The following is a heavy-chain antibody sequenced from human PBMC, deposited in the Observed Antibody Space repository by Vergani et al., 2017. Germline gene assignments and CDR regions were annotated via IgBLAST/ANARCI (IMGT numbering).Heavy chain of an antibody. V-gene: IGHV1-69*01. Sequence: QVQLVQSGAEVKKPGSSVKVSCKASGGTFSSYAISWVRQAPGQGLEWMGGIIPIFGTANYAQKFQGRVTITADESTSTAYMELSSLRSEDTAVYYCAVDSSPLCGGDCPGDAFDIWGQGTMVTVSS. D-gene: IGHD2-21*02. CDR2: IIPIFGTA. CDR3: AVDSSPLCGGDCPGDAFDI. J-gene: IGHJ3*02. CDR1: GGTFSSYA.